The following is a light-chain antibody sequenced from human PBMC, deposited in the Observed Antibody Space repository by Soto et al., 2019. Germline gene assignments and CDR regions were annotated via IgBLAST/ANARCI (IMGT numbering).Light chain of an antibody. Sequence: DMQMTQSPSSLSASVGDRVTITCRASQGLGNYLAWYQQKPGKAPKLLIYSASSLQSGAPSRFSGSGSGTDFTLTISGLQPEDVATYYCLTYNGPPLSLGGGTKVEI. CDR2: SAS. V-gene: IGKV1-27*01. CDR1: QGLGNY. J-gene: IGKJ4*01. CDR3: LTYNGPPLS.